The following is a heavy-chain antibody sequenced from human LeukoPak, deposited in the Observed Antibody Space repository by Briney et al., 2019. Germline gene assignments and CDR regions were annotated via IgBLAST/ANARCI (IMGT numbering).Heavy chain of an antibody. Sequence: PSETLSLTCTVSGGSISSYYWGWIRQPAGKGLEWSGRIYTSGSTNYNPSLKSRVTMSVDTSKTQFSLKLSSVTAADTAVYYCARDNSFWSGTGYMDVWGKGTTVTVSS. J-gene: IGHJ6*03. V-gene: IGHV4-4*07. CDR2: IYTSGST. CDR1: GGSISSYY. CDR3: ARDNSFWSGTGYMDV. D-gene: IGHD3-3*01.